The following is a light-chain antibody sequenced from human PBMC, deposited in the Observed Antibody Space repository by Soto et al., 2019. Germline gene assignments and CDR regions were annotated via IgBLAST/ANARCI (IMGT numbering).Light chain of an antibody. CDR2: DVS. CDR3: CSYAGSYTFL. J-gene: IGLJ1*01. CDR1: SSDIGGYNY. Sequence: QSALTQPRSVSGSPGQSVTISCTGTSSDIGGYNYVSWYQQHPGKAPKVLIYDVSKRPSGVPDRFSGSKSANTASLTISGLQAEDEADYYCCSYAGSYTFLFGTGTKVTVL. V-gene: IGLV2-11*01.